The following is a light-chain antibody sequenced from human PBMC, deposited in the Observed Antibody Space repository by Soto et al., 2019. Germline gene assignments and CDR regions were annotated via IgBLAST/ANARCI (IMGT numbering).Light chain of an antibody. V-gene: IGLV7-46*01. CDR1: TGGGTSGHH. J-gene: IGLJ3*02. CDR2: DIS. CDR3: LLDYSGARV. Sequence: QAVVTQEPSLTVSPGGTVTLTCGSSTGGGTSGHHPYWFQQKPDQVPRTLIFDISVKHSWTPARFSGSLLGGKAALTLSGAQPEDEADYYCLLDYSGARVFGGGTKLTVL.